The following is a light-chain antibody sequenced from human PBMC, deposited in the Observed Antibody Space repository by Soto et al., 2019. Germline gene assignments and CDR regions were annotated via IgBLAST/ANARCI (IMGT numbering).Light chain of an antibody. CDR2: APS. CDR1: QSIGSSD. V-gene: IGKV3-20*01. Sequence: ETVMTQSPATLSMSPGDRATLSCRASQSIGSSDLVGFQQHAGQAPRVLIYAPSNRATGIPDRFSGSGSGGDFTLTISSLEPEDLAGYYCHPYGTAPITFGQGARLEI. J-gene: IGKJ5*01. CDR3: HPYGTAPIT.